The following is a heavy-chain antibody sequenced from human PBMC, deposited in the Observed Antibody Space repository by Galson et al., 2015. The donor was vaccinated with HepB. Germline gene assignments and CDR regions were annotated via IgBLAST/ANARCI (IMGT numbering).Heavy chain of an antibody. V-gene: IGHV3-30*18. CDR1: GFTFSNYA. CDR2: VSYGGSNK. CDR3: AKDMAPWFGELSLFHY. Sequence: SLRLSCAASGFTFSNYAMHWVRQAPGKGLEWVAIVSYGGSNKFYADSVRGRFTISRDNSRNTLYLQMDSLRLEDTAVYFCAKDMAPWFGELSLFHYWGQGVPVTVSS. D-gene: IGHD3-10*01. J-gene: IGHJ4*02.